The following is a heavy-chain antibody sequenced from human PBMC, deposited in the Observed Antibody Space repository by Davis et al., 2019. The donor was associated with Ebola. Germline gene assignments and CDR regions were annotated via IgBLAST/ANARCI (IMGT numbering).Heavy chain of an antibody. Sequence: AASVKVSCKASDFTFRDYGIGWVRQAPGQGLEWMGWIGDYYGSTNYAQNFQGRFTMTLDTSTSKAYMELRSLTPDDPAIYYCARDKRFHTTPSNIGMDVWGQGTTVTVSS. D-gene: IGHD3-3*01. CDR1: DFTFRDYG. V-gene: IGHV1-18*01. J-gene: IGHJ6*02. CDR3: ARDKRFHTTPSNIGMDV. CDR2: IGDYYGST.